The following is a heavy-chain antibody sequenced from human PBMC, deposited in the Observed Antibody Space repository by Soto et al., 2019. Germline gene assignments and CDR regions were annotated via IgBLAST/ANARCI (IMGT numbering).Heavy chain of an antibody. CDR1: GFSLSTSAEG. CDR3: AHKGGRGAAMDV. J-gene: IGHJ6*02. CDR2: IYWDDDE. Sequence: QITLKESGPTLVKPTQTLTLTFTFSGFSLSTSAEGVAWIRQPPGKALEWLALIYWDDDERFSSFLKSRLTIAKDTSKNQVVLTMTNMDPVDTATYFCAHKGGRGAAMDVWGQGITVTVSS. V-gene: IGHV2-5*02. D-gene: IGHD2-15*01.